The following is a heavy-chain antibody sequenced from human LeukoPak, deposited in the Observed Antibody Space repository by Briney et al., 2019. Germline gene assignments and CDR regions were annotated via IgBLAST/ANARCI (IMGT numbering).Heavy chain of an antibody. CDR2: ISTYSGNT. CDR3: ARDGSSGWYGDY. CDR1: GYTFTSYA. J-gene: IGHJ4*02. D-gene: IGHD6-19*01. V-gene: IGHV1-18*01. Sequence: ASVKVSCKPSGYTFTSYALSWVRQAPGQGLEWMGWISTYSGNTNYAQKLQGRITMTIETSTSTAYMELRSLRSDDTAVYYCARDGSSGWYGDYWGQGTLVTVSS.